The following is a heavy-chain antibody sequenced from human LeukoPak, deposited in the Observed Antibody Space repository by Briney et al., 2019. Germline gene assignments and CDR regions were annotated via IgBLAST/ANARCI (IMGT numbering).Heavy chain of an antibody. Sequence: ASVKVSCKASGYSLTSYYMHWVRQAPGQGLEWMGIINPSGGSTYYAQKFQGRVTMTRDMSTSIVYMELSSLRSEDTAVYYCARDRSYAGEPDNLFDPWGQGTLVTVSS. V-gene: IGHV1-46*01. J-gene: IGHJ5*02. D-gene: IGHD1-26*01. CDR2: INPSGGST. CDR3: ARDRSYAGEPDNLFDP. CDR1: GYSLTSYY.